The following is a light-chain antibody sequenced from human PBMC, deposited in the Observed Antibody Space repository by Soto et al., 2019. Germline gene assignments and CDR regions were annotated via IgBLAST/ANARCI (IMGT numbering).Light chain of an antibody. CDR3: CSYAGSSTWV. CDR2: EVS. V-gene: IGLV2-23*02. J-gene: IGLJ3*02. Sequence: QSALTQPASVSGSPGQSITISCTGTSSDVGSYNLVSWYQQHPGKAPKLMIYEVSKRPSGVSNRFSGSKSGNTASLTISGLQAEYEADYYCCSYAGSSTWVFGGGTKVTVL. CDR1: SSDVGSYNL.